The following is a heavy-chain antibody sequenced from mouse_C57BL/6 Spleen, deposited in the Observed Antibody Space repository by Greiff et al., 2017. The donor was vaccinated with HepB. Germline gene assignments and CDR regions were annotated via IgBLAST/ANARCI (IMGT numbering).Heavy chain of an antibody. D-gene: IGHD2-12*01. CDR2: IYPGDGDT. Sequence: VQLQQSGPELVKPGASVKISCKASGYAFSSSWMNWVKQRPGKGLEWIGRIYPGDGDTNYNGKFKGKATLTADKSSSTAYMQLSSLTSEDSAVYCCAIIRRGYYYAMDYWGQGTSVTVSS. CDR3: AIIRRGYYYAMDY. V-gene: IGHV1-82*01. CDR1: GYAFSSSW. J-gene: IGHJ4*01.